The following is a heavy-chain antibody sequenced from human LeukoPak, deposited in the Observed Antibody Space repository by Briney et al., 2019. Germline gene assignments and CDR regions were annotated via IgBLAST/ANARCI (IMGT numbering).Heavy chain of an antibody. V-gene: IGHV3-53*01. CDR2: IYSGGST. Sequence: GGSLRLSCAASGFTVSSNYMSWVRQAPGKGLEWVSVIYSGGSTYYADSVKGRFTISRDNSKNTLYLQMNSLRAEDTAVYYCARDLAVAGPSAGMDVWGQGTTVTVSS. CDR1: GFTVSSNY. D-gene: IGHD6-19*01. J-gene: IGHJ6*02. CDR3: ARDLAVAGPSAGMDV.